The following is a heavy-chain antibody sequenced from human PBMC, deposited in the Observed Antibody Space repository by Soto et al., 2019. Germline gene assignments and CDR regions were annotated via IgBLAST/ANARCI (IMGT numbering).Heavy chain of an antibody. CDR2: IKCDGSEK. Sequence: GGSLRLSCAASGFTFSSSWMHWVCQAPEKGLEWVADIKCDGSEKYYVDSVKGRLTISRDNAKNSLYLQVNSLRAEDITVYYCDKDDYYGSGSYYRNWFDPWGQGT. J-gene: IGHJ5*02. D-gene: IGHD3-10*01. CDR1: GFTFSSSW. CDR3: DKDDYYGSGSYYRNWFDP. V-gene: IGHV3-7*03.